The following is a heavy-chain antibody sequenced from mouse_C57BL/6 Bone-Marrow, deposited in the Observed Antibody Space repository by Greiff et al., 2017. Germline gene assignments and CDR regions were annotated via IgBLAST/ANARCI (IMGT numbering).Heavy chain of an antibody. CDR3: ARSQVVYFDY. D-gene: IGHD1-1*01. V-gene: IGHV7-3*01. Sequence: EVHLVESGGGLVQPGGSLSLSCAASGFTFTDYYMSWVRQPPGKALEWLGFIRNKANGYTTEYSASVKGRFTIARDNSQSILYLQMNALRAEDSATYDGARSQVVYFDYWGQGTTLTVSS. J-gene: IGHJ2*01. CDR1: GFTFTDYY. CDR2: IRNKANGYTT.